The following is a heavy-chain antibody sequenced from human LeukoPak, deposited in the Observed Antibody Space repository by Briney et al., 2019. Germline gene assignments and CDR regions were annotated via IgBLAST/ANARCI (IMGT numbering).Heavy chain of an antibody. Sequence: GGSLRLSCEASGLSFTNYAMMWVRQAPGKGLQWISALTGYGGAYYADSGEGRFIISRDISKNTMFLQMYSLRAEDTAVYYCAKGAAAGKVDWFDPWGQGTLVTVSS. CDR1: GLSFTNYA. CDR3: AKGAAAGKVDWFDP. J-gene: IGHJ5*02. V-gene: IGHV3-23*01. CDR2: LTGYGGA. D-gene: IGHD6-13*01.